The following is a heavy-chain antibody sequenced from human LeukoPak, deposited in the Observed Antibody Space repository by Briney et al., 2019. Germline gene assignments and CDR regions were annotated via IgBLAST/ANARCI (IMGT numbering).Heavy chain of an antibody. Sequence: GGSLRLSCAASGFTFSSYWMSWVRQAPGKGLEWVANIKQDGSEKYYVDSVKGRFTISRDNAKNSLYLQMNSLRAEDTAVYYCARAVVPYYYYMDVWGKGTTVTVSS. CDR1: GFTFSSYW. D-gene: IGHD2-15*01. V-gene: IGHV3-7*04. CDR3: ARAVVPYYYYMDV. CDR2: IKQDGSEK. J-gene: IGHJ6*03.